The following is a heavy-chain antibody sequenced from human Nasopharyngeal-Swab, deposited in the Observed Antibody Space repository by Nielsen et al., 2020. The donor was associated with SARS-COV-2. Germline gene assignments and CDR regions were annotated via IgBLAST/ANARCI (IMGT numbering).Heavy chain of an antibody. CDR3: ARTEDSSAQGDY. V-gene: IGHV3-21*01. J-gene: IGHJ4*02. CDR2: ISSSSSYI. Sequence: WTRQPPGKGLEWVSSISSSSSYIYYADSVKGRFTISRDNAKNSLYLQMNSLRAEDTAVYYCARTEDSSAQGDYWGQGTLVTVSS. D-gene: IGHD3-22*01.